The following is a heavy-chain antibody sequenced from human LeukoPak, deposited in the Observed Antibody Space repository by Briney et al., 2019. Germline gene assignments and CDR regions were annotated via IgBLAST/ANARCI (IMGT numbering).Heavy chain of an antibody. V-gene: IGHV5-51*01. CDR2: IYPGDSDT. CDR3: ARSIAMAGTSDDYYYYMDV. D-gene: IGHD6-19*01. J-gene: IGHJ6*03. CDR1: GYSFTSYW. Sequence: GESLKISCKGSGYSFTSYWIGWVRQMPGKGLEWMGIIYPGDSDTRYSPSFQGQVTISADKSISTAYLQWSSLKASDTAMYYCARSIAMAGTSDDYYYYMDVWGKGTTVTVSS.